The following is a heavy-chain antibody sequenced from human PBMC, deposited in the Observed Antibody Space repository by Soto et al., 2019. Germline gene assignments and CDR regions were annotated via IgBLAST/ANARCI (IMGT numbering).Heavy chain of an antibody. D-gene: IGHD6-13*01. J-gene: IGHJ4*02. Sequence: ASVKVSCKASGYTFTSYDINWVRQATGQGLEWMGWMNPNSGNTGYAQKFQGRVTMTRNTSISTAYMELSSLRSEDTAVYYCARVHRIAAAGTVVGYWGQGTLVTVSS. CDR2: MNPNSGNT. CDR1: GYTFTSYD. V-gene: IGHV1-8*01. CDR3: ARVHRIAAAGTVVGY.